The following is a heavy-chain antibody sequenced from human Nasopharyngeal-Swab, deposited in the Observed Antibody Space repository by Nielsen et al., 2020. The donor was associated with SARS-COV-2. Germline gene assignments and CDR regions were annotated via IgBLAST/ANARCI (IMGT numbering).Heavy chain of an antibody. CDR2: INQDGSTK. Sequence: ESLKISCAASGCTFSSYWRSWVRQAPGKGLEWVANINQDGSTKYYLDSVKGGFTIASDNAKNLLYLPMNVTGAEDNAVYYCARGSGGYFDYWGQGTLVTVSS. V-gene: IGHV3-7*03. CDR1: GCTFSSYW. CDR3: ARGSGGYFDY. J-gene: IGHJ4*02.